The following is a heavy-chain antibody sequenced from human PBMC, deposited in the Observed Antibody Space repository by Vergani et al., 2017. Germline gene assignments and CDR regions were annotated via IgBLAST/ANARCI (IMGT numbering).Heavy chain of an antibody. Sequence: QVQLVESGGGVVQPGRSLRLSCAASGFTFSSYDMHWVRQAPGKGLEWVAVISYDGSNKYYADSVKGRFTISRDNSKNTLYLQMNSLRAEDTAVYYCARDVVVVITNPIYWGQGTLVTVSS. J-gene: IGHJ4*02. D-gene: IGHD3-22*01. CDR3: ARDVVVVITNPIY. CDR2: ISYDGSNK. CDR1: GFTFSSYD. V-gene: IGHV3-30*04.